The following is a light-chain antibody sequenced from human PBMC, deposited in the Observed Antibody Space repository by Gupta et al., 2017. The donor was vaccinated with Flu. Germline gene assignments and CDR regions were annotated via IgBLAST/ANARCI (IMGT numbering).Light chain of an antibody. V-gene: IGKV2D-29*01. CDR1: QSLLYSDGKTY. CDR3: MQNRHLPWT. Sequence: DVLMTQTTLSLSVIPGQPASMSCKSTQSLLYSDGKTYLYWYVQRPGQPPQPLIYEVSNRFSVVSDMFSGSGSGTYFTLKISRVDAEYVGIYCCMQNRHLPWTFGRGTKVEIK. CDR2: EVS. J-gene: IGKJ1*01.